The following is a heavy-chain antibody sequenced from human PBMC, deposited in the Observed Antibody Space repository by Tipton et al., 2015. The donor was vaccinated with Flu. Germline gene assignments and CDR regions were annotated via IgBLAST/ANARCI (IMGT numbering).Heavy chain of an antibody. CDR3: VRAIAASGSF. V-gene: IGHV3-7*04. J-gene: IGHJ4*02. D-gene: IGHD3-10*01. CDR2: IKPDGSET. CDR1: GFTFGDYW. Sequence: GSLGLSCAASGFTFGDYWMTWIRQAPGKGLEWVAVIKPDGSETHYLGSVKGRFTLSRDNAKNSVSLQMSNLRVEDTAVYYCVRAIAASGSFWGQGTLVTVSS.